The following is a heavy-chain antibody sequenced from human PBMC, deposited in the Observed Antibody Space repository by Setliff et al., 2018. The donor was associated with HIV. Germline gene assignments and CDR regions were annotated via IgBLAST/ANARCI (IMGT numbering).Heavy chain of an antibody. D-gene: IGHD3-3*01. CDR1: GYSFSTYW. Sequence: GESLTISCKGSGYSFSTYWIGWVRQMPGKGLEWMGIIYPGDSDTTYSPSFQGQVTISADKSISTAYLQWSSLKASDTAMYYCARHTRQLEFLEWLSPHYYHYYYMDGWGQGTTVTVSS. J-gene: IGHJ6*03. V-gene: IGHV5-51*01. CDR3: ARHTRQLEFLEWLSPHYYHYYYMDG. CDR2: IYPGDSDT.